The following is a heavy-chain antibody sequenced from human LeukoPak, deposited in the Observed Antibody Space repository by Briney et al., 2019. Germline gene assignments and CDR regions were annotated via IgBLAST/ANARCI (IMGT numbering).Heavy chain of an antibody. D-gene: IGHD2-15*01. CDR3: ARGEYCSGGSCYPLDY. Sequence: SETLSLTCAVYGGSFSGYYWSWLRQPPGKGLEWIGEINHSGSTNYNPSLKSRVTISVDTSKNQFSLKLSSVTAADTAVYYCARGEYCSGGSCYPLDYWGQGTLVTVSS. CDR1: GGSFSGYY. CDR2: INHSGST. V-gene: IGHV4-34*01. J-gene: IGHJ4*02.